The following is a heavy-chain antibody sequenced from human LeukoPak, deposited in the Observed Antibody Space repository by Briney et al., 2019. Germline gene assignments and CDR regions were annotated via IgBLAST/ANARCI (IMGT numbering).Heavy chain of an antibody. CDR1: GFTSSNAW. D-gene: IGHD5-24*01. V-gene: IGHV3-15*01. CDR2: IKSKTDGGTT. CDR3: TEMTTSTRYYYYGMDV. Sequence: GGSLRLSCAASGFTSSNAWMSWVRQAPGKGVEWVGRIKSKTDGGTTDYAAPVKGRFTISRDDSKNTLYLQMNSLKTEDTAVYYCTEMTTSTRYYYYGMDVWGQGTTVTVSS. J-gene: IGHJ6*02.